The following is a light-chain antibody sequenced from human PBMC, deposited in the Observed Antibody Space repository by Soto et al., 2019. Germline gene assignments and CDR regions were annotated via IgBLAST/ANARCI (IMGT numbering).Light chain of an antibody. CDR3: QQYTDWPIT. CDR2: AAS. Sequence: TPSSATPSFLPGVETTLCRRANQSINRNLAWYQQQPGQAPRLLIYAASTRATAVPDRFSGSGSGTNFTLTITSLQSDDFAVYFCQQYTDWPITFGQGTRLEI. V-gene: IGKV3-15*01. CDR1: QSINRN. J-gene: IGKJ5*01.